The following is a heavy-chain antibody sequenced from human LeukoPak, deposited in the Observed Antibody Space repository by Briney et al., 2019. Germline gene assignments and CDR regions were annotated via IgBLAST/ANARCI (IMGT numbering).Heavy chain of an antibody. V-gene: IGHV4-59*08. CDR1: GGSISSYY. CDR3: ARHGLEHYGDNVFDY. D-gene: IGHD4-17*01. Sequence: SETLSLTCTVSGGSISSYYWSWIRQPPGKGVEWIGYIYYSGSTNYNPSLKSRVTISVDTSKNQFSLKLSSVTAADTAVYYCARHGLEHYGDNVFDYWGQGTLVTVSS. J-gene: IGHJ4*02. CDR2: IYYSGST.